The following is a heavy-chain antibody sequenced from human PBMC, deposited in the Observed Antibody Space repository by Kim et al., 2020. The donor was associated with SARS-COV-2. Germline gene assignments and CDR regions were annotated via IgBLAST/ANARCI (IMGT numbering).Heavy chain of an antibody. CDR1: GGSFSGYY. V-gene: IGHV4-34*01. CDR2: INHSGST. Sequence: SETLSLTCAVYGGSFSGYYWSWIRQPPGKGLEWIGEINHSGSTNYNPSLNSRVTISVDTSKNQFSLKLSSVTAADTAVYYCARDHVYGSGSYYNQHDAFDIWGQGTMVTVSS. J-gene: IGHJ3*02. CDR3: ARDHVYGSGSYYNQHDAFDI. D-gene: IGHD3-10*01.